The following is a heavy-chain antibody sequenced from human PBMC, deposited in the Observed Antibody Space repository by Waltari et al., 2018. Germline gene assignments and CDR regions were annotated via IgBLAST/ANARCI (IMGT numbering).Heavy chain of an antibody. CDR2: ISSRGTSI. D-gene: IGHD1-20*01. J-gene: IGHJ4*02. CDR3: ARAAITGTGFDF. V-gene: IGHV3-48*03. Sequence: EMQLVESGGGLVQPGGSLRLSCAASGFTFTTYEMNWVRQAPGKGLEWISYISSRGTSIYYADSVKGRFTISRDNAQDSLYLQMNSLRAEDTAVYYCARAAITGTGFDFWGQRSLVTVSS. CDR1: GFTFTTYE.